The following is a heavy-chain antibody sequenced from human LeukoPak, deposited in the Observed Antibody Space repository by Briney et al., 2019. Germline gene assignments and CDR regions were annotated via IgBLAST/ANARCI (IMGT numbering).Heavy chain of an antibody. V-gene: IGHV3-11*06. Sequence: SLRLPYAASGFTFSDYYLSWIRQPPGRGLEGVSYISNSRSYTNYADAVKGRFTISRDNAKNSLYLQMNSLRAEDTAVYYCARDLGEGDGHLYYYYYGMDVWGKGTTVTVSS. CDR2: ISNSRSYT. CDR3: ARDLGEGDGHLYYYYYGMDV. CDR1: GFTFSDYY. D-gene: IGHD1-26*01. J-gene: IGHJ6*04.